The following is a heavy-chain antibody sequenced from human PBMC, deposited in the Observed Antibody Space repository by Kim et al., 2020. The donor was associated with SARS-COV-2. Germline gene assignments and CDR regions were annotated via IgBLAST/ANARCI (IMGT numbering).Heavy chain of an antibody. CDR2: ISQSGST. V-gene: IGHV4-4*02. CDR3: ARGRGHRN. J-gene: IGHJ4*02. D-gene: IGHD5-12*01. Sequence: SETLSLTCGVSGTSISSNNLWSWVRQAPGKGLEWIGDISQSGSTNYNPSLKSRVTISVDKSKNQFSLNLTSVIAADTATYYCARGRGHRNWGQGTLVAVSS. CDR1: GTSISSNNL.